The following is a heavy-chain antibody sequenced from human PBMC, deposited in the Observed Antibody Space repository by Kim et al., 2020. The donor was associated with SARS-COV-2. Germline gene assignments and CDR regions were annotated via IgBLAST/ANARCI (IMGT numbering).Heavy chain of an antibody. J-gene: IGHJ4*02. CDR3: ARHGVGWQQLVRWFDY. CDR2: IYYSGST. CDR1: GGSISSSSYY. D-gene: IGHD6-13*01. V-gene: IGHV4-39*01. Sequence: SETLSLTCTVSGGSISSSSYYWGWIRQPPGKGLEWIGSIYYSGSTYYNPSLKSRVTISVDTSKNQFSLKLSSVTAADTAVYYCARHGVGWQQLVRWFDYWGQGTLVTVSS.